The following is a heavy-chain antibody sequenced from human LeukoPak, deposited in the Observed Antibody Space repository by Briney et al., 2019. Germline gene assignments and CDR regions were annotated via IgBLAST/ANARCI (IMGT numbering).Heavy chain of an antibody. V-gene: IGHV3-30*02. CDR2: IRYDGSNK. Sequence: GGSLRLSCAASGFTFSSYGMHWVRQAPGKGLEWVAFIRYDGSNKYYADSVKGRFTISRDNSKNTLYLQMNSLRAEDTAVYYCAKDGSSTIPWGEAFDIWGQGTMVTVSS. D-gene: IGHD2-2*01. CDR3: AKDGSSTIPWGEAFDI. CDR1: GFTFSSYG. J-gene: IGHJ3*02.